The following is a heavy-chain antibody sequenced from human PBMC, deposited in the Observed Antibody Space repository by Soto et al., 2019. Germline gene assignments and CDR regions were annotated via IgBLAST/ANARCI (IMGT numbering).Heavy chain of an antibody. J-gene: IGHJ5*02. D-gene: IGHD3-16*01. Sequence: EVQLVESGGGLVQPGGSLKLSCAASGFTFSGSAMHWVRQASGKGLEWVGRIRSKANSYATAYAASVKGRFTISRDDSKNTAYLQMNSLKTEDTAVYYCTRNRVNDYILGGRSNWFDPWGQGTLVTVSS. CDR2: IRSKANSYAT. V-gene: IGHV3-73*02. CDR1: GFTFSGSA. CDR3: TRNRVNDYILGGRSNWFDP.